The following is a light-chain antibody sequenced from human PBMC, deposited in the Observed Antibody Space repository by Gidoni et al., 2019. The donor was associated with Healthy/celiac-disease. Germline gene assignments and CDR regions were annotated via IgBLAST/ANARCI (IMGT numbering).Light chain of an antibody. CDR2: EVS. V-gene: IGLV2-23*02. CDR1: SSDVGIYNL. CDR3: CSYAGSSNVV. J-gene: IGLJ2*01. Sequence: QSALTQPASVSGSPGQSITISCTGTSSDVGIYNLVSWYQQHPGKAPKLMIYEVSKRPSGVSNRFSGSKSGNTASLTISGLQAEDEADYYCCSYAGSSNVVFGGGTKLTVL.